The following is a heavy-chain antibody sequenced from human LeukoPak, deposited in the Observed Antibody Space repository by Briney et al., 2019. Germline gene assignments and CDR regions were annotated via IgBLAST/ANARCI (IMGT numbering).Heavy chain of an antibody. CDR2: IYSGGYT. D-gene: IGHD5-24*01. CDR1: GFTVTTNY. V-gene: IGHV3-66*01. Sequence: GGSLRLSCAASGFTVTTNYMTWVRQAPGKGLEWVSIIYSGGYTDYADSVKGRFTISRDNSKNALDLQMNSLRAEDTAVYYCARDVIEMATIGEGFDYWGQGTLVTVSS. CDR3: ARDVIEMATIGEGFDY. J-gene: IGHJ4*02.